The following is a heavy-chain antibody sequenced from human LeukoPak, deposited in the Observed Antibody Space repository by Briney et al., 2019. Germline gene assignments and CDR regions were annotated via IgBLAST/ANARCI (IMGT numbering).Heavy chain of an antibody. V-gene: IGHV4-39*07. CDR2: IFYSGST. CDR1: SGSISTSNYY. CDR3: ARAGFGLAPLRGTPFDY. J-gene: IGHJ4*02. D-gene: IGHD3-10*01. Sequence: PSETLSLTCTVSSGSISTSNYYWGWVRQPPGTALEWIGNIFYSGSTYYSPSLKSRVTISVDTSKNQFSLKLSSVTAADTAVYYCARAGFGLAPLRGTPFDYWGQGTLVTVSS.